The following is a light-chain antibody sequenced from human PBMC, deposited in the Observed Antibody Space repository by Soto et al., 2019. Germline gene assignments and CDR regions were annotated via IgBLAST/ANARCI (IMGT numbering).Light chain of an antibody. CDR2: KAS. CDR1: QKISSW. CDR3: QQSNSTLT. V-gene: IGKV1-5*03. Sequence: IQRTQSPSTLSASVGDRVTITCRASQKISSWVAWYQQKPGKAPNLLIYKASTLESGVPSRFSGSGSGTEFTLTIRSLKPDDFATYYCQQSNSTLTVGQGTKGDIK. J-gene: IGKJ1*01.